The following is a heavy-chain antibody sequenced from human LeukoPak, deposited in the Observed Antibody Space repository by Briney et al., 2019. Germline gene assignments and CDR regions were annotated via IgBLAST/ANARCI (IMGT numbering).Heavy chain of an antibody. V-gene: IGHV4-34*01. D-gene: IGHD3-22*01. Sequence: SETLSLTCAVYGGSFSGYYWSWIRQPPGKGLEWIGEINHSGSTNYNPFLKSRVTISVDTSKNQFSLKLSSVTAADTAVYYCARIWDYYDSSRFDYWGQGTLVTVSS. CDR1: GGSFSGYY. CDR2: INHSGST. CDR3: ARIWDYYDSSRFDY. J-gene: IGHJ4*02.